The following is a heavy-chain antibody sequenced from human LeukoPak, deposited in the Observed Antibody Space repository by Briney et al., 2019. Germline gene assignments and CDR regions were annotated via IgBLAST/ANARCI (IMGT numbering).Heavy chain of an antibody. D-gene: IGHD3-22*01. Sequence: SQTLSLTCTVSGGSISSGSYYWSWIRQPAGQGLEWIGRIYTSGSTNYNPSLKSRVTISVGTSKNQFSLKLSSVTAADTAVYYCAREGGYYGGFDYWGQGTLVTVSS. CDR1: GGSISSGSYY. CDR3: AREGGYYGGFDY. J-gene: IGHJ4*02. CDR2: IYTSGST. V-gene: IGHV4-61*02.